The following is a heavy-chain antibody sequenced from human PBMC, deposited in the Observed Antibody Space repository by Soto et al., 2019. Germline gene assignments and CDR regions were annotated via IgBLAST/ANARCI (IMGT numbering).Heavy chain of an antibody. J-gene: IGHJ5*01. V-gene: IGHV4-39*01. CDR3: ATHHHLVAADTNRWFAA. D-gene: IGHD6-25*01. CDR1: GGSISTSSYS. CDR2: IYDSGSP. Sequence: QLQLQASGPGLVKPAETLSLSCTVSGGSISTSSYSWGWIRRPPGKGLEWIGSIYDSGSPYYNPSLKSRVTMSVDTSKSRFSLKLSCVTAADTAVYYCATHHHLVAADTNRWFAAWGPGTLVTVSS.